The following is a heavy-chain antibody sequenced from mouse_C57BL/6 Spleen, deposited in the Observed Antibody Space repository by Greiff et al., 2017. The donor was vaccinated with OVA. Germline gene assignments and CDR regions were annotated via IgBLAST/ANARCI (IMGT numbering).Heavy chain of an antibody. Sequence: EVKLMESGGGLVQPGGSLSLSCAASGFTFTDYYMSWVRQPPGKALEWLGFIRNKANGYTTEYSASVKGRFTISRDNSQSILYLQMNALRAEDSATYYCARLSYYSNFFDYWGQGTTLTVSS. CDR3: ARLSYYSNFFDY. D-gene: IGHD2-5*01. J-gene: IGHJ2*01. CDR1: GFTFTDYY. CDR2: IRNKANGYTT. V-gene: IGHV7-3*01.